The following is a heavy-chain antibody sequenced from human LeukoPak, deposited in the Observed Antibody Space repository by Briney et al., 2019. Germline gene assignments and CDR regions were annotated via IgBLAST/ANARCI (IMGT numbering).Heavy chain of an antibody. Sequence: SETLSLTCTVSGGSISSSSYYWGWIRQPPGKGLEWIGNIYYSGSTYYNPSLKSRVTISVDTSKNQFSLKLSSVTAADTAVYYCARHIPFLDCSSTSCRTSYYFDYWGQGTLVTVSS. D-gene: IGHD2-2*01. CDR3: ARHIPFLDCSSTSCRTSYYFDY. V-gene: IGHV4-39*01. CDR2: IYYSGST. CDR1: GGSISSSSYY. J-gene: IGHJ4*02.